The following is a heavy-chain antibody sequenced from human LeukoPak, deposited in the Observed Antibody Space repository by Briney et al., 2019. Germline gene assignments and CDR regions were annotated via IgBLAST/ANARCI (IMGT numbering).Heavy chain of an antibody. D-gene: IGHD3-16*01. CDR3: VRDGGTDWYDP. V-gene: IGHV3-7*01. CDR1: GFTISDYW. CDR2: IKQDGSEK. J-gene: IGHJ5*02. Sequence: PGGSLRLTCAASGFTISDYWMTWVRQAPGKGLEWVANIKQDGSEKTYVDSVKGRFTISRDNAKNSIFLQMNSLKVEDMAMYYCVRDGGTDWYDPWGQWTLVSVSS.